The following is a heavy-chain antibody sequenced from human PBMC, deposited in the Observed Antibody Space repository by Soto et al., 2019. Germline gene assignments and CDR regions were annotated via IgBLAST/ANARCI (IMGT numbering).Heavy chain of an antibody. D-gene: IGHD4-17*01. J-gene: IGHJ4*02. CDR2: ISSSSSTI. CDR3: ARTYGDDHLRLYVDY. Sequence: GGSLTLSCAASGYTISSYSMNWVRQAPGKGTEWVSYISSSSSTIYYADPVKGRFTISRDNATNSLYLQMNSLRAAATAAYYFARTYGDDHLRLYVDYWGQGTLITVS. V-gene: IGHV3-48*01. CDR1: GYTISSYS.